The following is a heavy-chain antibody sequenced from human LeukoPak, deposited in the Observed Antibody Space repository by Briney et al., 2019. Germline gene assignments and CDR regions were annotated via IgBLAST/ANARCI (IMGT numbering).Heavy chain of an antibody. V-gene: IGHV3-7*03. Sequence: GGSLRLSCAASGFTFSNYWMTWARQAPGKGLEWVANIKPDESEKYYVGSVKGRFTISGDNAKNSLYLQMNSLRAEDTAVYYCAKWGPYDILTGRINWGQGTLVTVSS. CDR3: AKWGPYDILTGRIN. CDR1: GFTFSNYW. J-gene: IGHJ4*02. D-gene: IGHD3-9*01. CDR2: IKPDESEK.